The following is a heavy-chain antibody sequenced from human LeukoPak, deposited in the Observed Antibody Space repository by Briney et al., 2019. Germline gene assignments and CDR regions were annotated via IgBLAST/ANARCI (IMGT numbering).Heavy chain of an antibody. Sequence: GGSLRLSCSASGFSCSSYWTSWVRQAPGKGLEWVAHINEDGSEKYYADSVKGRFFISRDNAAKSLSLQMNRLRDADTAVYYCARVSVGAPAFDYWGQGNLVTVSS. CDR3: ARVSVGAPAFDY. J-gene: IGHJ4*02. CDR1: GFSCSSYW. D-gene: IGHD1-26*01. V-gene: IGHV3-7*01. CDR2: INEDGSEK.